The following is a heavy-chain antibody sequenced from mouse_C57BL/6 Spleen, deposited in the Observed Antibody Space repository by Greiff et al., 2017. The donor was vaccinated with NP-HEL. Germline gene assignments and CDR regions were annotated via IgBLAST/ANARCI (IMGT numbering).Heavy chain of an antibody. CDR3: ARYELGRAMDY. D-gene: IGHD4-1*01. CDR1: GFTFTDYY. V-gene: IGHV7-3*01. CDR2: IRNKANGYTT. J-gene: IGHJ4*01. Sequence: EVKLVESGGGLVQPGGSLSLSCAASGFTFTDYYMSWVRQPPGKALEWLGFIRNKANGYTTEYSASVKGRFTISRDNSQSILYLQMNALRAEDSATYYCARYELGRAMDYWGQGTSVTVSS.